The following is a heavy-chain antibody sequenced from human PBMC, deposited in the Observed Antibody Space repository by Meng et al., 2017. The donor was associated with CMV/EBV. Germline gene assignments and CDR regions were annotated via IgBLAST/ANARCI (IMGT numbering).Heavy chain of an antibody. CDR1: GYTFTSYG. J-gene: IGHJ4*02. D-gene: IGHD3-10*01. V-gene: IGHV1-18*01. CDR3: ARDRTMVRGVTGY. Sequence: QGELGQSGAEVKMAGASGKVSCEASGYTFTSYGISWVRQAPGQGLEWMGWISAYNGNTNYAQKLQGRVTMTTDTSTSTAYMELRSLRSDDTAVYYCARDRTMVRGVTGYWGQGTLVTVSS. CDR2: ISAYNGNT.